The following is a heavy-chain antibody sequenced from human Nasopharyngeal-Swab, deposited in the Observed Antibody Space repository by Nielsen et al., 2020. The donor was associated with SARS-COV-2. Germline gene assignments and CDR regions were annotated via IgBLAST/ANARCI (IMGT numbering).Heavy chain of an antibody. Sequence: SETLSLTCTVSGGSISSYYWSWIRQPPGKGLEWIGYISYSGNTYYNPSLKSRVTISVDTSRKLFSLKLSSVTAADTAVYYCARDSSGWFLFDYWGQGTLVTVSS. J-gene: IGHJ4*02. D-gene: IGHD6-19*01. CDR3: ARDSSGWFLFDY. CDR1: GGSISSYY. V-gene: IGHV4-59*12. CDR2: ISYSGNT.